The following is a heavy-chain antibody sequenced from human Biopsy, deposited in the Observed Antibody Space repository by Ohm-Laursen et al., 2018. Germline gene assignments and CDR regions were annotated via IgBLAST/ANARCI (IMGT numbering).Heavy chain of an antibody. D-gene: IGHD1-26*01. V-gene: IGHV3-21*01. CDR1: GFIFSTYT. Sequence: SLRPSCAASGFIFSTYTMNWVRQAPGEGLEWVSSISSSGNFMYYTDSVKGRFTISRDNAKNSLYLQMNSLRAEDTALYYCARIFLVGVTPGYGMDVWGQGTTVTVSS. J-gene: IGHJ6*02. CDR3: ARIFLVGVTPGYGMDV. CDR2: ISSSGNFM.